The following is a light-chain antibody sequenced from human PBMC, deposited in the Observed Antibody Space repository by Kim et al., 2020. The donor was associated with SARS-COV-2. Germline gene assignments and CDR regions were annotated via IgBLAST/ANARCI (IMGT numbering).Light chain of an antibody. CDR3: QQFNNYPRT. V-gene: IGKV1D-13*01. Sequence: AIQLTQSPSSLSASVGDRVTITCRASQGINSDLAWYQQRPGKAPKLLIYDASSLESGVPSRFSGSGSGTDFTLTISSLQPEDFAAYYCQQFNNYPRTFVQGTRLEIK. CDR2: DAS. J-gene: IGKJ5*01. CDR1: QGINSD.